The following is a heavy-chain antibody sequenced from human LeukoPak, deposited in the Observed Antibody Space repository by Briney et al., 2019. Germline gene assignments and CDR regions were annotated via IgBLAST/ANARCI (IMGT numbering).Heavy chain of an antibody. D-gene: IGHD3-3*01. V-gene: IGHV1-46*01. CDR1: GYTFTSYY. CDR3: ARDYHTIFGVVILPPYYFVY. CDR2: INPSGGST. Sequence: ASVKVSCKASGYTFTSYYMHWVRQAPGQGLEWMGIINPSGGSTSYAQKFQGRVTMTRDTSTSTVYMELSSLRSEDTAVYYCARDYHTIFGVVILPPYYFVYWGQGTLVTVSS. J-gene: IGHJ4*02.